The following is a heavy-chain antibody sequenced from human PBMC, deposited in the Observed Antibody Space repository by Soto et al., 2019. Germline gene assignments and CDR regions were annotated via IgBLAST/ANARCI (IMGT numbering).Heavy chain of an antibody. CDR3: ARSYSSSSWFDP. CDR1: GSTFSSYS. V-gene: IGHV3-21*01. Sequence: EVQLVESGGGLVKPGGSLRLSCAASGSTFSSYSMNWVRQAPGKGLEWVSSISSSSSYIYYADSVKGRFTISRDNAKNSLYLQMNSLRAEDTAVYYCARSYSSSSWFDPWGQGTLVTVSS. CDR2: ISSSSSYI. D-gene: IGHD6-6*01. J-gene: IGHJ5*02.